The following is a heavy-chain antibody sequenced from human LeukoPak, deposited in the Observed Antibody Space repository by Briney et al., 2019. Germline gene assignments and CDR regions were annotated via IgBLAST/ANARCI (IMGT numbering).Heavy chain of an antibody. V-gene: IGHV3-53*01. J-gene: IGHJ4*02. Sequence: GGPLRLSCAASGFTVSSNYMTWVRQAPGEGLEWLSVIYSDGSTYYADSVKGRFTILRDNSKNTLYLQMNSLRAEDTAVYYCARLPIVVITSGGYWGQGTLVTVSP. D-gene: IGHD3-22*01. CDR3: ARLPIVVITSGGY. CDR2: IYSDGST. CDR1: GFTVSSNY.